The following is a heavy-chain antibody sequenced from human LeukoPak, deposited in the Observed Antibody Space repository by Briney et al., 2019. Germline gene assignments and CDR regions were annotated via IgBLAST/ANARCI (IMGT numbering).Heavy chain of an antibody. CDR2: ISVYNGNT. CDR3: ARGKGNYGNPASFDY. CDR1: GYTFTSYG. V-gene: IGHV1-18*01. J-gene: IGHJ4*02. Sequence: ASVKVSCKASGYTFTSYGISWVRQAPGQGLEWMGWISVYNGNTNYAQKLQGRVTMTTDTSTGTVYMEVRSLRSDDTAVYYCARGKGNYGNPASFDYWGQGTLVTVSS. D-gene: IGHD4-11*01.